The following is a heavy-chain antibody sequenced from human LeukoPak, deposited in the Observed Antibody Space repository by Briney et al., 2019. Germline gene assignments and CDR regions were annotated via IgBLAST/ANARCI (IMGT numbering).Heavy chain of an antibody. Sequence: PGGSLRLSCAAPGFTFSNYGMNWVRQAPGKGLEWVSSISVSGSYMNYADSVKGRFTISRDNAKNSLYLQMNSLRAEDTAVYYCARHYDFWSPNDYWGQGTLVTVSS. CDR3: ARHYDFWSPNDY. V-gene: IGHV3-21*01. CDR2: ISVSGSYM. D-gene: IGHD3-3*01. J-gene: IGHJ4*02. CDR1: GFTFSNYG.